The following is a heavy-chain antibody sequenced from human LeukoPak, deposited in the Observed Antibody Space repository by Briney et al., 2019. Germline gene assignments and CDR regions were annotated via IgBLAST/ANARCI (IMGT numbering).Heavy chain of an antibody. D-gene: IGHD6-6*01. J-gene: IGHJ3*02. CDR3: ARGSIAARRPDGAFDI. V-gene: IGHV6-1*01. Sequence: SQTLSLTCAISGDSVSSNSAAWNWIRQSPSRGLEWLGRTYYRSKWYNDYAVSVKSRITINPDTSKNQFSLQLNSVTPEDTAVYYCARGSIAARRPDGAFDIWGQGTMVTVSS. CDR1: GDSVSSNSAA. CDR2: TYYRSKWYN.